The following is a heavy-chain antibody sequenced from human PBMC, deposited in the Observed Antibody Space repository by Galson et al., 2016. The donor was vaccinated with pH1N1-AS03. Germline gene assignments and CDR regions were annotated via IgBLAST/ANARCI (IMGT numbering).Heavy chain of an antibody. J-gene: IGHJ4*02. Sequence: SLRLSCAASGFTFSSYSMTWVRQAPGKGLEWVSFIRNSGSYISYGDSVKGRFTVSRDNAQTSLYLQMNSLSAADTAVYYCADVGATILWGQGTLVTVSS. D-gene: IGHD1-26*01. V-gene: IGHV3-21*01. CDR3: ADVGATIL. CDR2: IRNSGSYI. CDR1: GFTFSSYS.